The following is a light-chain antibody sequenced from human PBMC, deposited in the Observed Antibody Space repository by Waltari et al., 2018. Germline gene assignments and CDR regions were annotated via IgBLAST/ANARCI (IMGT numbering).Light chain of an antibody. J-gene: IGLJ2*01. CDR3: SSYTSSSMVV. V-gene: IGLV2-18*02. Sequence: QSALTQPPSVSGSPGQSVTISCTGTSSDVGSYNRVSWYQQPPGTAPKLMIYEVSNRPSGVPDRFSGSKSGNTVSLTISGLQAEDEADYYCSSYTSSSMVVFGGGTKLTVL. CDR2: EVS. CDR1: SSDVGSYNR.